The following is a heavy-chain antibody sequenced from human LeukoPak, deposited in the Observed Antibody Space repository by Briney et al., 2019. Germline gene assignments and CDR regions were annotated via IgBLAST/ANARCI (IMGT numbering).Heavy chain of an antibody. J-gene: IGHJ4*02. V-gene: IGHV3-30*02. Sequence: GGSLRLSCAASGFTFSSYGMHWVRQAPGKGLEWVAFIRYDGSNKYYADSVKGRFTISRDNSKNTRYLQMNSLRAEDTAVYYCAKDQGGIYSSSSFDYWGQGTLVTVSS. CDR3: AKDQGGIYSSSSFDY. CDR1: GFTFSSYG. CDR2: IRYDGSNK. D-gene: IGHD6-6*01.